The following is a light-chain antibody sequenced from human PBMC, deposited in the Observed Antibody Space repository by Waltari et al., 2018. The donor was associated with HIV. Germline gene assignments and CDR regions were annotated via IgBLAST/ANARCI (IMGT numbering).Light chain of an antibody. Sequence: DIVMPQSPDSLAVSLGEMVSINCKSSRTVLYHSVHQNYLAWYQQKPGQAPRVLISWASTRAVMVPSSIPALGVPERFSGSGSGTNFTLTISGLQEDDVAIYYCQQYYSLPPTFGGGTRVERK. CDR2: WAS. CDR1: RTVLYHSVHQNY. V-gene: IGKV4-1*01. J-gene: IGKJ4*01. CDR3: QQYYSLPPT.